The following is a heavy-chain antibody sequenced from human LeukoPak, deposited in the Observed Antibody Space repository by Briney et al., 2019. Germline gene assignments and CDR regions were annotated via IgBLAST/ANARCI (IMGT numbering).Heavy chain of an antibody. CDR3: ARELRECSSTSCPGSFDI. D-gene: IGHD2-2*01. J-gene: IGHJ3*02. Sequence: ASVKVSCKASGYTFTSYYMHWVRQAPGQGLEWIGIINPSGGSTSYAQKFQGRVTMTRDTSTSTVYMELSSLRSEDTAVYYCARELRECSSTSCPGSFDIWGQGTMVTVSS. CDR2: INPSGGST. CDR1: GYTFTSYY. V-gene: IGHV1-46*01.